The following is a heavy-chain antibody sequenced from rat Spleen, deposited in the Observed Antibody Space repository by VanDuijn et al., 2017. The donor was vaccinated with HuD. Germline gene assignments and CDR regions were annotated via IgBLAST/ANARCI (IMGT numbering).Heavy chain of an antibody. D-gene: IGHD1-2*01. CDR3: ASPNYSSYISWFAY. CDR2: ISPGGGNT. CDR1: GFTFSSFA. Sequence: EVQLVESGGGLVQPGRSLKLSCAASGFTFSSFAMAWVRQDSTKGLEWVASISPGGGNTYYRDSVKGRFTISSDDAKTTLYLQMDSLRSEDTATYYCASPNYSSYISWFAYWGQGTLVTVSS. J-gene: IGHJ3*01. V-gene: IGHV5S13*01.